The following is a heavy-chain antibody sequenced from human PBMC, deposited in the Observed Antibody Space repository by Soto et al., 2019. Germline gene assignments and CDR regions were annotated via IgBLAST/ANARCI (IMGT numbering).Heavy chain of an antibody. CDR3: VRESADSSYGGTIRSDAFDI. V-gene: IGHV1-46*03. J-gene: IGHJ3*02. CDR2: INPSDETT. D-gene: IGHD4-17*01. Sequence: QVHLVQSGAEVKRPGASVKVSCKASGYIFTNYFLHWVRQAPGQGLEWMGIINPSDETTTYAQKFQGRITVTRDTSTSTVYMDLSSLRSEDTAIYYCVRESADSSYGGTIRSDAFDIWGQGTVVTVAS. CDR1: GYIFTNYF.